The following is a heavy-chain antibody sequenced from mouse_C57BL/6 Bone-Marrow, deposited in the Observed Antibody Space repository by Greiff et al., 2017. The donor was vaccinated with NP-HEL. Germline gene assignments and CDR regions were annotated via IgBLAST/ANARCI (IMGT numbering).Heavy chain of an antibody. J-gene: IGHJ4*01. D-gene: IGHD1-1*01. CDR2: IDPSDSYT. Sequence: QVQLQQSGAELVKPGASVKLSCKASGYTFTSYWMQWVKQRPGQGLEWIGEIDPSDSYTNYNQKFKGKATLTVDTSSSTAYMQLSSLTSEDSAVYYCAREDYGSSYEYYAMDYWGQGTSVTVSS. V-gene: IGHV1-50*01. CDR3: AREDYGSSYEYYAMDY. CDR1: GYTFTSYW.